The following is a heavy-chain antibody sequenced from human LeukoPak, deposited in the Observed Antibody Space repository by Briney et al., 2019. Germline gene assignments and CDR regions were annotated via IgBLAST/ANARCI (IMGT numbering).Heavy chain of an antibody. CDR3: ARARLHHNYGSGTSFDY. J-gene: IGHJ4*02. CDR1: GDSVSSNSAA. V-gene: IGHV6-1*01. D-gene: IGHD3-10*01. Sequence: SQTLSLTCAISGDSVSSNSAAWNWIRQSPSRGLEWLGRTYYRSKWSNDYAASVKSRITISPDTSKNQFSLQLTSVTPEDTAVYYCARARLHHNYGSGTSFDYWGRGTLVTVSS. CDR2: TYYRSKWSN.